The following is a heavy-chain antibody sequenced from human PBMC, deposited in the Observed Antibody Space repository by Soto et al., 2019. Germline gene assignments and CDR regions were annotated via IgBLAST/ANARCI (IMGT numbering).Heavy chain of an antibody. D-gene: IGHD5-12*01. J-gene: IGHJ2*01. Sequence: QVQLVQSGAEVKKPGSSVKVSCKASGGTFSSYAISWVRQAPGQGLEWMGGIIPIFGTANYAQKFQGRVTITADESTSTAYMELSSLRSEDTAVYYCAIDGDGYNHPLNWYFDLWGRGTLVTVSS. CDR1: GGTFSSYA. CDR2: IIPIFGTA. CDR3: AIDGDGYNHPLNWYFDL. V-gene: IGHV1-69*01.